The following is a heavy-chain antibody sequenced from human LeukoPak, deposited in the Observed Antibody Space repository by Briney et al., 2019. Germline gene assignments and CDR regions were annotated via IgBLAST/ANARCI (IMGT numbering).Heavy chain of an antibody. V-gene: IGHV4-61*01. J-gene: IGHJ4*02. CDR1: GGSVSSGSYY. CDR2: IYYSGST. D-gene: IGHD2-15*01. Sequence: PSETLSLTCTVSGGSVSSGSYYWSWIRQPPGKGLEWIGYIYYSGSTNYNPSLKSRVTISIDTSKNQFSLKLSSVTAADTAVYYCATHPPKLCTGGSCSDYWGQGTLVTVSS. CDR3: ATHPPKLCTGGSCSDY.